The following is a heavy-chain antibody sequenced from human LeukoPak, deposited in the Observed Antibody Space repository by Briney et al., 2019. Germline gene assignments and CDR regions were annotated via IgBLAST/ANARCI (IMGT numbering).Heavy chain of an antibody. CDR1: GFTFSDYY. CDR3: ARDGLGYCSGGSCFPY. CDR2: IGGSGTTI. D-gene: IGHD2-15*01. V-gene: IGHV3-11*01. J-gene: IGHJ4*02. Sequence: GGSLRLSCAASGFTFSDYYMSWIRQAPGRGLEWVSYIGGSGTTIYYADSVKGRFTISRDNAKNSLYLQMSSLRAEDTAVYYCARDGLGYCSGGSCFPYWGQGTLVTVSP.